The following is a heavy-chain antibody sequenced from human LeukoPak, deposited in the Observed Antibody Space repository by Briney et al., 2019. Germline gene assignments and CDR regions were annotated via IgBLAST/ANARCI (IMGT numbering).Heavy chain of an antibody. D-gene: IGHD3-10*01. CDR3: ARAAYGSGLYYYYYMDV. V-gene: IGHV3-21*01. Sequence: GGSLRLFCAVSGFTFSSYSMNWVRQAPGKGLEWVSSISSSSTYIYYADSVKGRFTISRDNAKNSLYLQMNSLRADDTAVYYCARAAYGSGLYYYYYMDVWGKGTTVTVSS. CDR1: GFTFSSYS. CDR2: ISSSSTYI. J-gene: IGHJ6*03.